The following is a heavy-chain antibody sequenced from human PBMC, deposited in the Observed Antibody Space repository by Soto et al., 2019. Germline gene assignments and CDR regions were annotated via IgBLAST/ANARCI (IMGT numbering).Heavy chain of an antibody. D-gene: IGHD2-2*01. V-gene: IGHV1-46*03. CDR1: GYTFTSYY. CDR3: AKNGVVVVPAAIGVLMDV. Sequence: ASVKVSCKASGYTFTSYYMHWVRQAPGQGLEWMGIINPSGGSTSYAQKFQGRVTMTRDTSTSTVYMELSSLGSEDTAVYYCAKNGVVVVPAAIGVLMDVWGQGTTVTVSS. CDR2: INPSGGST. J-gene: IGHJ6*02.